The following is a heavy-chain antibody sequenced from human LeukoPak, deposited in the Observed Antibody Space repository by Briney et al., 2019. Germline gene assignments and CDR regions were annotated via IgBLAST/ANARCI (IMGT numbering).Heavy chain of an antibody. Sequence: SRGSLRLSCSASGFTFSVSYMSWIRQATGKGLEWISYISSSGSTIYYADSVKGRFTISRDNAKNSLYLQMNRLRAEDTAVYYCARDWIGDGYNYYHYFDYWGQGTLVTVSS. J-gene: IGHJ4*02. CDR3: ARDWIGDGYNYYHYFDY. CDR1: GFTFSVSY. D-gene: IGHD5-24*01. CDR2: ISSSGSTI. V-gene: IGHV3-11*01.